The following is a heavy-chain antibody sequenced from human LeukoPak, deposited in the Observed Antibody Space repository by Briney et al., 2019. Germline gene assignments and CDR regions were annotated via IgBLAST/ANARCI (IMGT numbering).Heavy chain of an antibody. CDR3: ARDQSYYYMDV. J-gene: IGHJ6*03. V-gene: IGHV4-34*01. Sequence: SETLSLTCAVYGGSFSGYYWSWIRQPPGKGLEWIGEINHSGSTNYNPSLKSRVTMSVDTSKNQFSLKLSSVTAADTAVYYCARDQSYYYMDVWGKGTTVTISS. CDR2: INHSGST. CDR1: GGSFSGYY.